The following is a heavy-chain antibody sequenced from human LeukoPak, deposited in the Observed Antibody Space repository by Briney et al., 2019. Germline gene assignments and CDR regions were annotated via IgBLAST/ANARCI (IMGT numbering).Heavy chain of an antibody. J-gene: IGHJ4*02. CDR1: GGSFSGYY. D-gene: IGHD6-13*01. CDR3: ARSGIAAAGRRKFDY. Sequence: SETLSLTCAVYGGSFSGYYWTWIRQPPGKGLEWIGEINHSRSTKYSPSLKSRVTISVDTSKNQFSLKLSSVTAADTAVYYCARSGIAAAGRRKFDYWGQGTLVTVSS. CDR2: INHSRST. V-gene: IGHV4-34*01.